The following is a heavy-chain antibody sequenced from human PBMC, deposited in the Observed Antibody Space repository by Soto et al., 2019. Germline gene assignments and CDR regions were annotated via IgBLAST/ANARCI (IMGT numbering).Heavy chain of an antibody. CDR1: GYNFLTYG. CDR2: ISTDNTHR. V-gene: IGHV1-18*01. D-gene: IGHD3-10*01. J-gene: IGHJ5*02. CDR3: ARDRPGISVIRAVKTYNYFDP. Sequence: ASVKVSCKASGYNFLTYGISWLRQAPGRGLEWMGWISTDNTHRNYAQNFQERVTMTTDTSTNTAYMELKSLRSDDTAIYYCARDRPGISVIRAVKTYNYFDPWGQGTLVTVSS.